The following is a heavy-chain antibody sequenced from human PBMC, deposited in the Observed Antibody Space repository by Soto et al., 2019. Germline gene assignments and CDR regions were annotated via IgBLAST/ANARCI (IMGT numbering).Heavy chain of an antibody. CDR2: ISGSGGSGSV. CDR3: AKDLDDYSSAIDF. V-gene: IGHV3-23*01. J-gene: IGHJ4*02. Sequence: EVQLLESGGGLVQPGGSLRLSCVGSGFSFMKYAMNWVRQAPGKGLEWVSGISGSGGSGSVFYADPVKGRFTISRDNSKTTLYLVMNILRAEDTAVYYFAKDLDDYSSAIDFWGQGTLVTVSS. CDR1: GFSFMKYA. D-gene: IGHD4-4*01.